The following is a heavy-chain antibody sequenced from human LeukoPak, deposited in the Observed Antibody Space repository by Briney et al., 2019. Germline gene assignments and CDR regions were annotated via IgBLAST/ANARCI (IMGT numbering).Heavy chain of an antibody. CDR3: ARQPKSCAPGIFITGKACWFDT. CDR2: IYYSGTT. D-gene: IGHD3-10*01. Sequence: SETLSLTCSASDGSISSGYYYWAWIRQPPGKGPEWIGSIYYSGTTYPNPSLKSRVTISVDTSKNQFSLKLSSVTAADTAVYYCARQPKSCAPGIFITGKACWFDTWGQGTLVTVSP. V-gene: IGHV4-39*01. J-gene: IGHJ5*02. CDR1: DGSISSGYYY.